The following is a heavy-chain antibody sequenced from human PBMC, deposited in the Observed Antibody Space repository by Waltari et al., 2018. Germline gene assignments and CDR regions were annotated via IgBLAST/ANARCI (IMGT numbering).Heavy chain of an antibody. CDR2: TRLDGRNK. D-gene: IGHD5-12*01. V-gene: IGHV3-30*02. CDR1: GFNFNIYG. Sequence: QVFLVESGGGVVLPGDSLRLSCVSSGFNFNIYGMHWVRQAPGKGRGWWAFTRLDGRNKNSADAAKGRFTISRDNIKNTLYLQMNRLRREDSAMYFCAREDIVSETQWRGNQYRGNSGYDLWGQGTLVSVSS. CDR3: AREDIVSETQWRGNQYRGNSGYDL. J-gene: IGHJ4*01.